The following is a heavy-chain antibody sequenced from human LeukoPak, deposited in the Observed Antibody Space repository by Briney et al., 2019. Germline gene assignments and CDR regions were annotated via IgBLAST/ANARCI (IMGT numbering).Heavy chain of an antibody. CDR3: ARESAAAAEP. D-gene: IGHD6-13*01. V-gene: IGHV4-61*02. CDR2: IYSSGRT. Sequence: SQTLSLTCTVSGDSINSNNYYWSWIRQPAGKGLEWIGRIYSSGRTNYNPSLKSRATISLDTSKNQFSLKLSSVTAADTAVYYCARESAAAAEPWGKGTTVTISS. J-gene: IGHJ6*04. CDR1: GDSINSNNYY.